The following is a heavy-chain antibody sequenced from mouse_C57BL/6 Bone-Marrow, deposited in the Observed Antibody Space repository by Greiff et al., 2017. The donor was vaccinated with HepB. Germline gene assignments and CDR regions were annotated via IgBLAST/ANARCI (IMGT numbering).Heavy chain of an antibody. Sequence: EVKVVESGGGLVQPKGSLKLSCAASGFSFNTYSMNWVRQAPGKGLEWVARIRSKSNNYATYYADSVKDRFTISRDDSESMLYLQMNNLKTEDTAMYYCVRHLLYGSSYDYAMDYWGQGTSVTVSS. CDR1: GFSFNTYS. J-gene: IGHJ4*01. V-gene: IGHV10-1*01. CDR2: IRSKSNNYAT. CDR3: VRHLLYGSSYDYAMDY. D-gene: IGHD1-1*01.